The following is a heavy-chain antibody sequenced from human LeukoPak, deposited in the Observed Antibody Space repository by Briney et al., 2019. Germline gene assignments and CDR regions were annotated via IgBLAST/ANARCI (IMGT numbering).Heavy chain of an antibody. Sequence: GASVKVSCKASGYTFTGYYMHWVRQAPGQGLEWMGWINPNSGGTNYAQKFQGRVTMTRDTSISTAYMELSRLRSDDTAVYYCARIIDSHSSGDPNDYWGQGTLVTVSS. D-gene: IGHD6-19*01. J-gene: IGHJ4*02. V-gene: IGHV1-2*02. CDR3: ARIIDSHSSGDPNDY. CDR2: INPNSGGT. CDR1: GYTFTGYY.